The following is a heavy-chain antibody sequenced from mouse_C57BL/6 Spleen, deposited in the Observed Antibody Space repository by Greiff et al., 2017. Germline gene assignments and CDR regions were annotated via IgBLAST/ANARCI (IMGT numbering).Heavy chain of an antibody. CDR2: FFPGNGST. CDR3: ARDGSSYFDY. D-gene: IGHD1-1*01. J-gene: IGHJ2*01. V-gene: IGHV1-75*01. CDR1: GYTFTDYS. Sequence: QVQLQQSGPELVKPGASVKISCKASGYTFTDYSINWVKQSPGQGLEWIGYFFPGNGSTNYNEKFKGKATFTVDKSSSTAYMLLSSLTSEDSAVXVCARDGSSYFDYWGQGTTLTVSS.